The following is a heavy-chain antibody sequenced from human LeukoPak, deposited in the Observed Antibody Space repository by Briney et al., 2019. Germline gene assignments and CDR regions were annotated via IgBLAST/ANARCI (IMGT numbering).Heavy chain of an antibody. Sequence: SQTLSLTCAISGDSVSSNSAAWNWIRQSPSRGLEWLGRTYYRSKWYNDYAVSAKSRITINPDTSKNQFSLQLNSVTPEDTAVYYCARDASMTTVVRYGMDVWGQGTTVTVSS. CDR1: GDSVSSNSAA. CDR3: ARDASMTTVVRYGMDV. J-gene: IGHJ6*02. CDR2: TYYRSKWYN. V-gene: IGHV6-1*01. D-gene: IGHD4-23*01.